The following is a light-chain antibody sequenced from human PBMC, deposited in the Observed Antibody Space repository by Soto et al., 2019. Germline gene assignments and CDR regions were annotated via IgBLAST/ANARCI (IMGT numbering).Light chain of an antibody. J-gene: IGKJ2*01. CDR1: QIISSW. CDR3: QQRNSYPRT. CDR2: DAS. V-gene: IGKV1-5*01. Sequence: DIQMTQSPSTLSASVGDRVTITCRASQIISSWLAWYQQKPGKAPKLLIYDASSLETGVPSRFSGSGSETEFTLTITSLQPEDSATYYCQQRNSYPRTFGQGTKVDIK.